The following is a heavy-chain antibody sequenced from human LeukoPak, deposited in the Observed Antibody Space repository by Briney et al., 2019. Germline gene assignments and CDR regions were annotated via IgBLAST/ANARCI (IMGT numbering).Heavy chain of an antibody. CDR2: IIPIFGTA. D-gene: IGHD3-22*01. J-gene: IGHJ4*02. CDR3: ARYRLRGNYYDSSGYYYLDY. CDR1: GGTFSSYA. Sequence: APVKVSCKASGGTFSSYAISWVRQAPGQGLEWMGGIIPIFGTANYAQKFQGRVTITTDESTSTAYMELSSLRSEDTAVYYCARYRLRGNYYDSSGYYYLDYWGQGTLVTVAS. V-gene: IGHV1-69*05.